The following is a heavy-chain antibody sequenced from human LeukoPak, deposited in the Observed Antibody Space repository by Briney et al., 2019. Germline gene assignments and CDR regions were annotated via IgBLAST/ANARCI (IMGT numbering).Heavy chain of an antibody. CDR1: GGTFSSYA. CDR2: IIPIFGTA. V-gene: IGHV1-69*05. Sequence: SVKVSCKASGGTFSSYAISWVRQAPGQGLEWMGGIIPIFGTANYAQKFQGRVTITTDESTSTAYMELSSLRSEDTAVYYCARVGDYDFWSGRDWGQGTLVTVSS. D-gene: IGHD3-3*01. J-gene: IGHJ4*02. CDR3: ARVGDYDFWSGRD.